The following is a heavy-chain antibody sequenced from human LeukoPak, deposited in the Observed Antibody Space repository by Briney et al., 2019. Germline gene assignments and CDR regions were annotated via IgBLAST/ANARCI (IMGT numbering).Heavy chain of an antibody. D-gene: IGHD7-27*01. CDR1: GFTFSDHH. Sequence: GGSLRLSCAASGFTFSDHHMDWVRQAPGEGLEWVARIRNKANRYTTEYAASVKGRLTISRDDSENSLYLQMDSLKTEDTAVYYCARSPLGIAPFDYWGQGTLVTVSS. V-gene: IGHV3-72*01. J-gene: IGHJ4*02. CDR2: IRNKANRYTT. CDR3: ARSPLGIAPFDY.